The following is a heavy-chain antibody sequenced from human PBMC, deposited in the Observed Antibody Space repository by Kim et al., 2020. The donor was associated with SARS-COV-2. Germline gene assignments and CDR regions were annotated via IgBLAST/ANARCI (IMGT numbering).Heavy chain of an antibody. CDR1: GYTFSTYL. V-gene: IGHV5-51*01. D-gene: IGHD3-3*01. Sequence: GESLKISCQASGYTFSTYLIAWVRQMPGKGLEWMGMIYPGSSDTMSTPSFQGQVTMSVDKSINTAYLQWTRLKASDTATYYCARQSFDSDGFYAFLDSWGQGTLVTVSS. CDR3: ARQSFDSDGFYAFLDS. CDR2: IYPGSSDT. J-gene: IGHJ4*02.